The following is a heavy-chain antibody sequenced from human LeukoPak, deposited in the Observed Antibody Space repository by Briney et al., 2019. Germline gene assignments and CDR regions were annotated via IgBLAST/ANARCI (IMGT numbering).Heavy chain of an antibody. Sequence: GASVKVSCKASGYTFTRYALNWVRQAPGQGLEWMGWINTNTGDPTYAPGFTGRFVFSLDTSVSTAYLQISSLKAEDSAVYYCARLMTTMTTEGTWFGPWGQGTLVTVSS. CDR3: ARLMTTMTTEGTWFGP. CDR2: INTNTGDP. CDR1: GYTFTRYA. J-gene: IGHJ5*02. V-gene: IGHV7-4-1*02. D-gene: IGHD4-17*01.